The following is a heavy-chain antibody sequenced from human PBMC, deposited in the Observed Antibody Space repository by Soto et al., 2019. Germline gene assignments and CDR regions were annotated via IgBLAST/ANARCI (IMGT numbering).Heavy chain of an antibody. Sequence: ASVKVSCKASGYTFTGYYMHWVRQAPGQGLEWMGWINPNTGGTNHAQKFQGRVTMTRDTSISTAYMELSRLRSDDTAVYYCARTPYYDFWSGYYPRAGYYYYGMDVWGQGTTVTVSS. CDR1: GYTFTGYY. V-gene: IGHV1-2*02. CDR3: ARTPYYDFWSGYYPRAGYYYYGMDV. J-gene: IGHJ6*02. D-gene: IGHD3-3*01. CDR2: INPNTGGT.